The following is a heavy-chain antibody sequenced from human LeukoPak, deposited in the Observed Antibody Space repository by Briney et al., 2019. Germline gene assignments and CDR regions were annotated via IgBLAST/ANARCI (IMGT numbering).Heavy chain of an antibody. V-gene: IGHV3-74*01. Sequence: GGSLRLSCAASGFTFSSYWMHWVRQVPGKGLVWVSRINSDGSSTNYADSVKGRFTISRDNANNTLYLQMNSLRAEDTAEYYCARGGRYYDSSRSCDYWGQGTLATVSS. CDR2: INSDGSST. CDR3: ARGGRYYDSSRSCDY. D-gene: IGHD3-22*01. J-gene: IGHJ4*02. CDR1: GFTFSSYW.